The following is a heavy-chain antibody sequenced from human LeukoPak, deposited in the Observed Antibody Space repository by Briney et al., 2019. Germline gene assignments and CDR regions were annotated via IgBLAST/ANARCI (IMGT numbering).Heavy chain of an antibody. J-gene: IGHJ6*02. CDR2: IIPIFGTA. CDR1: GGTFSSYA. D-gene: IGHD6-13*01. CDR3: ARDGAAGVHYYYYYGMDV. Sequence: SVKVSCKASGGTFSSYAISWVRQAPGQGLEWMGGIIPIFGTANYAQKFQGRVTITADESTSTAYIELSSLRSEDTAVYYCARDGAAGVHYYYYYGMDVWGQGTTVTVSS. V-gene: IGHV1-69*13.